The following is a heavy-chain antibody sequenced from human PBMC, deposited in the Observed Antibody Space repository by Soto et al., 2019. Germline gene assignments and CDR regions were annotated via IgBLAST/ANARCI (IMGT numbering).Heavy chain of an antibody. J-gene: IGHJ4*02. CDR1: GFTFSNAW. Sequence: PGGSLRLSCAASGFTFSNAWMNWVRQAPGKGLEWVSFIDSSRTSIYYADSLKGRFTISRDNAKNSVYLQMNSLRAEDTAVYYCARDLYGSGAFDYWGQGTRVTVSS. D-gene: IGHD3-10*01. CDR2: IDSSRTSI. V-gene: IGHV3-48*01. CDR3: ARDLYGSGAFDY.